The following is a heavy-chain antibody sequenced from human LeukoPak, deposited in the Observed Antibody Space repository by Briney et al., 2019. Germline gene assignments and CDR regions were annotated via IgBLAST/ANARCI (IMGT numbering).Heavy chain of an antibody. CDR1: GFTFSSFA. CDR3: ARARGWYLAFDI. Sequence: GGSLRLSCAASGFTFSSFALSWVRQAPGKGLEWVSSIGGGGGTTYYADSVKGRFTISRDNAKNSLYLQMNSLRAEDTAVYYCARARGWYLAFDIWGQGTMVTVSS. CDR2: IGGGGGTT. V-gene: IGHV3-23*01. J-gene: IGHJ3*02. D-gene: IGHD6-19*01.